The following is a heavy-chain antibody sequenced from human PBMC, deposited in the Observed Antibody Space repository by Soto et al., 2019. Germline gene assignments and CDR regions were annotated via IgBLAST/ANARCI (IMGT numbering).Heavy chain of an antibody. J-gene: IGHJ4*02. D-gene: IGHD1-26*01. V-gene: IGHV3-30-3*01. CDR2: ISYDGSNK. Sequence: PGGSLRLSCAASGFTFSGYPMHWVRQAPGKGLEWVAIISYDGSNKYYADSVKGRFTISRDNSKNTLYLQMNSLRPEDTAVYYCARDRWESYYERYLFDYCGQGTLVTVSS. CDR3: ARDRWESYYERYLFDY. CDR1: GFTFSGYP.